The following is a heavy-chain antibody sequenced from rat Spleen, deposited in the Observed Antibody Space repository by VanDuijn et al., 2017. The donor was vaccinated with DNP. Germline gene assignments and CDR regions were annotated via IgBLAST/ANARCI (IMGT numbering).Heavy chain of an antibody. Sequence: EVKLVESGGGLVQPGRSLKLSCAASGFNFNDYWMGWVRQAPKKGLEWVATINYDGTRTYYRDSVKGRFTISRDNARSILYLQMDSLGSEDTATYYCTRHGRVTTVAAYWYFDFWGPGTMVTVSS. V-gene: IGHV5-7*01. J-gene: IGHJ1*01. CDR1: GFNFNDYW. D-gene: IGHD1-11*01. CDR3: TRHGRVTTVAAYWYFDF. CDR2: INYDGTRT.